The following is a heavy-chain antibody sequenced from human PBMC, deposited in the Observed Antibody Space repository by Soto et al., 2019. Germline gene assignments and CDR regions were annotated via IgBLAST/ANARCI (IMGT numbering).Heavy chain of an antibody. CDR1: GYAFTTYG. J-gene: IGHJ4*02. Sequence: QVHLVQSGAEVKKPGASVKVSCQGSGYAFTTYGITWVRQAPGPGLEWMGWISDHNGNTNYAQKLQGRVTVTRDTSTSTAYMELRGLRYDDTAVYYCARGRYGDYWGQGAVVTVSS. V-gene: IGHV1-18*01. D-gene: IGHD1-1*01. CDR3: ARGRYGDY. CDR2: ISDHNGNT.